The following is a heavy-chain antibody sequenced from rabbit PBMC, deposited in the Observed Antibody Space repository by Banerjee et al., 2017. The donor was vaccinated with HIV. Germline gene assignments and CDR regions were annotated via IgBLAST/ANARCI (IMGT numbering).Heavy chain of an antibody. CDR3: ARGVYTDDYFDL. D-gene: IGHD1-1*01. V-gene: IGHV1S45*01. Sequence: QEQLVESGGGLVQPEGSLTLTCTASGFSFSSSYWMCWVRQAPGKGLEWIGCIDTDDGSTYYASWVNGRFTISKTSSTTVSLQMTSLTAADTVTYFCARGVYTDDYFDLWGQGTLVTVS. CDR2: IDTDDGST. CDR1: GFSFSSSYW. J-gene: IGHJ4*01.